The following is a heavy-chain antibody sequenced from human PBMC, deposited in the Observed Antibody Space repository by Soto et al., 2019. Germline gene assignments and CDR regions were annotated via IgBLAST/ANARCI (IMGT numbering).Heavy chain of an antibody. CDR3: AKDDYYDSSGLDAFDI. D-gene: IGHD3-22*01. Sequence: GSLRLSCAASGFTFSSYAMSWVRQAPGKGLEWVSAISGSGGSTYYADSVKGRFTISRDNSKNTLYLQMNSLRAEDTAVYYCAKDDYYDSSGLDAFDIWGQGTMVTVSS. CDR2: ISGSGGST. J-gene: IGHJ3*02. CDR1: GFTFSSYA. V-gene: IGHV3-23*01.